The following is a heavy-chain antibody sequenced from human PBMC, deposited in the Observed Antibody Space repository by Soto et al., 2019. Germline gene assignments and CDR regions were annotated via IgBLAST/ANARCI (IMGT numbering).Heavy chain of an antibody. Sequence: KTSETLSLTCTVSGGSVSSGSYYWSWIRQPPGKGLEWIGYIYYSGSTNYNPSLKSRVTISVDTSKNQFSLKLSSVTAADTAVYYCARDRYNWNYFDYWGQGTLVTVSS. CDR2: IYYSGST. CDR3: ARDRYNWNYFDY. D-gene: IGHD1-20*01. CDR1: GGSVSSGSYY. V-gene: IGHV4-61*01. J-gene: IGHJ4*02.